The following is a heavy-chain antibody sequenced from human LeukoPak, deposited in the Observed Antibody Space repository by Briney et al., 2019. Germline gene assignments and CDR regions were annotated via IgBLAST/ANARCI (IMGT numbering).Heavy chain of an antibody. CDR2: ISSSSSYI. J-gene: IGHJ5*02. V-gene: IGHV3-21*01. Sequence: GGSLRLSCAASGFTFSSYSMNWVRQAPGKGLEWVSSISSSSSYIYYADSVKGRFTISRDNTKNSLYLQMNSLRAEDTAVYFCARDRAGRKAWVEFDPWGQGTLVTVSS. CDR3: ARDRAGRKAWVEFDP. D-gene: IGHD3-10*01. CDR1: GFTFSSYS.